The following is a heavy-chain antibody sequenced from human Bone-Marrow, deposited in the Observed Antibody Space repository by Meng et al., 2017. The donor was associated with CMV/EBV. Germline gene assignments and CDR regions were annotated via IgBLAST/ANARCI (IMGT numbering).Heavy chain of an antibody. Sequence: TVSGASVSSRTYCWSWIRQAPGQGLEWIGHMYSSGGASYNPSYKSRATMSVDTSKNQFSLKLSSVTAGDTAMYYCARWLGGTSRIDPWGQGTLVTVSS. J-gene: IGHJ5*02. CDR1: GASVSSRTYC. D-gene: IGHD2-2*01. CDR3: ARWLGGTSRIDP. V-gene: IGHV4-61*01. CDR2: MYSSGGA.